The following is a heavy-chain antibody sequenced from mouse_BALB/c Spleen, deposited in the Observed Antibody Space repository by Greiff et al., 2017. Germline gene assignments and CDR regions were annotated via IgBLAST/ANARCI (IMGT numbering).Heavy chain of an antibody. J-gene: IGHJ2*01. V-gene: IGHV5-6-5*01. CDR2: ISSGGST. D-gene: IGHD2-4*01. CDR3: ARSMITTLFDY. Sequence: EVQLVESGGGLVKPGGSLKLSCAASGFTFSSYAMSWVRQTPEKRLEWVASISSGGSTYYPDSVKGRFTISRDNARNILYLQMSSLRSEDTAMYYCARSMITTLFDYWGQGTTLTVSS. CDR1: GFTFSSYA.